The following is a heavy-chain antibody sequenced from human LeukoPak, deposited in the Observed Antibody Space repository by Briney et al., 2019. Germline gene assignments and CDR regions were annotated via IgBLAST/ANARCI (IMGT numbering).Heavy chain of an antibody. D-gene: IGHD2-8*01. CDR2: IWPDRNNK. J-gene: IGHJ6*04. Sequence: GGSLRLSCAASGFSFSSYGMHWVRQAPGKGLEWVAVIWPDRNNKFHLESVQGRFTISRDNSRNTLYLQMNSLRAEDTATYYCAKWAGTCNNGVCYSSSDYLDVWGKGTTVIVSS. CDR3: AKWAGTCNNGVCYSSSDYLDV. CDR1: GFSFSSYG. V-gene: IGHV3-33*06.